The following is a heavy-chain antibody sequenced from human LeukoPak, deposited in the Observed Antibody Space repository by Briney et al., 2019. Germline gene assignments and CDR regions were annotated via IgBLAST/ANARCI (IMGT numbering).Heavy chain of an antibody. CDR1: GGSISSGGYY. CDR2: IYYSGST. Sequence: PSQTLSLTCTVSGGSISSGGYYWSWIRQHPGKGLEWIGYIYYSGSTYYNPSLKSRVTISVDRSKNQFSLKLSSVTAADTAVYYCARATVTGTGFDYWGQGTLVTVSS. D-gene: IGHD4-17*01. V-gene: IGHV4-31*03. CDR3: ARATVTGTGFDY. J-gene: IGHJ4*02.